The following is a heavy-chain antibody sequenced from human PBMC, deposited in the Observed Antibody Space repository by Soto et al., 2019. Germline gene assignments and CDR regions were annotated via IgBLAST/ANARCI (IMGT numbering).Heavy chain of an antibody. V-gene: IGHV3-64*01. Sequence: EVQLVESGGGLVQPGGSLRLSCAASGFTFSSYAMQWVRQAPGKGLEYVSTISSNGGSTDYANSVKGRFTISRDNSKNTLYLQMGSLRAEDMAVYYCARGSNGYHFDYWGQGTLVTVSS. CDR1: GFTFSSYA. D-gene: IGHD5-12*01. CDR3: ARGSNGYHFDY. J-gene: IGHJ4*02. CDR2: ISSNGGST.